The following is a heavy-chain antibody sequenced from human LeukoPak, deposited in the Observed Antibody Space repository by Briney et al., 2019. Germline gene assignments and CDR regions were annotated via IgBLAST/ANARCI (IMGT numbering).Heavy chain of an antibody. Sequence: PGGSLRLSCAASGFTLSNYDMQWVRQPTGKGLEWVSAIGRHGDTYYAASVKGRFTISREYAKNSLYLQMNSLRVGDTAVYYCARVSLSTSGYDDALEIWGQGTVVTVSS. V-gene: IGHV3-13*04. D-gene: IGHD5-12*01. J-gene: IGHJ3*02. CDR3: ARVSLSTSGYDDALEI. CDR1: GFTLSNYD. CDR2: IGRHGDT.